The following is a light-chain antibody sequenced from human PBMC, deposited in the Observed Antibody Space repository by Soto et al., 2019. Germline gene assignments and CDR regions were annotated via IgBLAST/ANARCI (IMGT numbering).Light chain of an antibody. J-gene: IGLJ2*01. CDR2: STS. Sequence: QTVVTQEPSLTVSPGGTVTLTCASSTGAVTSGYYPNWFQQKPGQAPRALIYSTSNKYSWTPARFSGSLLGGKAALTLSGVQPEEEAEYYCLLYYGAAQVFGGGTKVTVL. CDR1: TGAVTSGYY. V-gene: IGLV7-43*01. CDR3: LLYYGAAQV.